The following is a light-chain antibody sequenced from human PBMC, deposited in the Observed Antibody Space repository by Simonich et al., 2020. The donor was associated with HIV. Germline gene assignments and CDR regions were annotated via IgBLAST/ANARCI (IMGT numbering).Light chain of an antibody. J-gene: IGLJ3*02. CDR2: EGS. CDR1: SSDVGSYNL. V-gene: IGLV2-14*02. Sequence: QSALTQPASVSGSPGQSITISCTGTSSDVGSYNLVSWYQQHPGKAPKLIIYEGSKWPSGVSNRFSGSKSGNTASLTISGLQAEDEADYYCFSYTNNRGVFGGGTKLTVL. CDR3: FSYTNNRGV.